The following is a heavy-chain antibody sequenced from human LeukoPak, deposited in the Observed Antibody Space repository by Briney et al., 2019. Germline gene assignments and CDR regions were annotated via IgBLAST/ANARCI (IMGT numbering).Heavy chain of an antibody. J-gene: IGHJ4*02. CDR3: TRESGSYHGNDY. Sequence: GRSLRLSCAASGFTFSSYAMHWVRQAPGKGLEWVAVISYDGSNKYYADSVKGRFTISRDNSKNTLYLQMNSLRAEDTAVYYCTRESGSYHGNDYWGQGTLVTVSS. D-gene: IGHD1-26*01. V-gene: IGHV3-30*04. CDR2: ISYDGSNK. CDR1: GFTFSSYA.